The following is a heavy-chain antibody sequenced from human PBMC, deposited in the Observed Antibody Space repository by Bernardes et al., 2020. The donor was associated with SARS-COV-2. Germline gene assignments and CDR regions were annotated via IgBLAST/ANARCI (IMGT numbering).Heavy chain of an antibody. V-gene: IGHV3-23*01. CDR1: GFTFSSYA. J-gene: IGHJ4*02. CDR3: AKTGIYYYGSGSPFDDY. CDR2: ISGSGGST. Sequence: LRLSCAASGFTFSSYAMSWVRQAPGKGLEYVSFISGSGGSTYYADSVKGRFTISRDNSKNTVYLQMNSLRAEDTAVYYCAKTGIYYYGSGSPFDDYWGQGTLVTVSS. D-gene: IGHD3-10*01.